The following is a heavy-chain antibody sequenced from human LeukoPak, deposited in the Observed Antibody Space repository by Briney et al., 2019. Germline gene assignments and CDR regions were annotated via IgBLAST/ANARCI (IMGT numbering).Heavy chain of an antibody. J-gene: IGHJ5*02. CDR3: SLSRGIVVVPAAGNWFDP. V-gene: IGHV3-48*01. CDR1: GFTFSSYS. D-gene: IGHD2-2*01. Sequence: GGSLRLXCAASGFTFSSYSMNWVRQAPGKGLEWVSYISSSSSTIYYADSVKGRFTISRDNAKNSLYLQMNSLRAEDTAVYYCSLSRGIVVVPAAGNWFDPWGQGTLVTVSS. CDR2: ISSSSSTI.